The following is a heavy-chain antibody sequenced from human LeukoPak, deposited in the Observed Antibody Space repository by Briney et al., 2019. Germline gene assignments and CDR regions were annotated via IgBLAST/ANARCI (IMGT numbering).Heavy chain of an antibody. CDR1: GDSVSSNSAA. V-gene: IGHV6-1*01. J-gene: IGHJ6*02. Sequence: SQTLSLTCAISGDSVSSNSAAWNWIRQSPSRGLEWLGRTYYRSKWYNDYAVSVKSRITINPDTSKNQFSLQLNSVTPEDTAVYYCARAGDFWSGYEHDDYCYGMDVRGQGTTVTVSS. CDR3: ARAGDFWSGYEHDDYCYGMDV. CDR2: TYYRSKWYN. D-gene: IGHD3-3*01.